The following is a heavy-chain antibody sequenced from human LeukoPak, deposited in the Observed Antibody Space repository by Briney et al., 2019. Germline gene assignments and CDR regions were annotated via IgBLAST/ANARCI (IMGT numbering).Heavy chain of an antibody. V-gene: IGHV4-39*01. CDR2: THYIGNT. CDR3: ARSVAGRRCFDY. Sequence: SETLSLTCRVSGDSISRDTNYWGWLRQPPGKGLEWVGTTHYIGNTYYNPSLKSRVTISVDMSENQFSLKLSSVTAADTAVYFCARSVAGRRCFDYWGQGTLVTVSS. CDR1: GDSISRDTNY. J-gene: IGHJ4*02. D-gene: IGHD6-19*01.